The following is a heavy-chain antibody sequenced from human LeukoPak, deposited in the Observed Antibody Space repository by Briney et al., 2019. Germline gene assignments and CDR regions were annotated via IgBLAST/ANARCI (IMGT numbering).Heavy chain of an antibody. V-gene: IGHV4-59*01. Sequence: SETLSLTCTVSGGSISSYYWSWIRQPPGKGLEWIGYVYYSGNTNYNPSLKSRVTISVDTSKNQFSLKLSSVTAADTAVYYCTRGSIAYYYMDVWGKGTTVTISS. D-gene: IGHD3-22*01. CDR2: VYYSGNT. CDR1: GGSISSYY. CDR3: TRGSIAYYYMDV. J-gene: IGHJ6*03.